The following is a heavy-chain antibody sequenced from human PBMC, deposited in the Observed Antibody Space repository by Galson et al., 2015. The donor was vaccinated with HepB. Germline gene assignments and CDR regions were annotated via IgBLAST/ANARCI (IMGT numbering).Heavy chain of an antibody. CDR2: ISGTSTYV. J-gene: IGHJ6*02. D-gene: IGHD2-2*01. CDR1: GFTFSDNY. CDR3: ARDGCSSTSCNYYGMDV. V-gene: IGHV3-11*06. Sequence: SCAGSGFTFSDNYISWIRQAPGAGLQLIPYISGTSTYVDYADSVKGRFTISRDNAKNSLYLQMNSLRAEDTAVYYCARDGCSSTSCNYYGMDVWGQGTTVTVSS.